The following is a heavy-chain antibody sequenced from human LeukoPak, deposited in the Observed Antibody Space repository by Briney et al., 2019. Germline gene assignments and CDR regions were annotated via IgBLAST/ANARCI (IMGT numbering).Heavy chain of an antibody. V-gene: IGHV1-18*01. D-gene: IGHD6-6*01. CDR3: ARDLYSSSAGGTFDH. Sequence: ASVKVSCKASGYTFTSYDINWVRQATGQGLEWMGWISAYNGNTDYAQKVQGRVTMTTDTSTSTAYMELRSLRSDDTAVYYCARDLYSSSAGGTFDHWGQGTLVTVSS. CDR1: GYTFTSYD. J-gene: IGHJ4*02. CDR2: ISAYNGNT.